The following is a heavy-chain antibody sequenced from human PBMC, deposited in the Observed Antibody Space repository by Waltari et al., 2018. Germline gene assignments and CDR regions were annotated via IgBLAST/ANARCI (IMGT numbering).Heavy chain of an antibody. V-gene: IGHV3-7*01. Sequence: EVQLVESGGGLVQPGGSLRLSCAASGFTFSTYGMGWVRKSPGKGLEWVANIKQDGSTKYYVDSVKCRFTISRDNAKNSLYLQMNSLRAEDTAVYYCGRDRGWRQHDYWGQGTLVTVSS. CDR1: GFTFSTYG. J-gene: IGHJ4*02. D-gene: IGHD5-12*01. CDR2: IKQDGSTK. CDR3: GRDRGWRQHDY.